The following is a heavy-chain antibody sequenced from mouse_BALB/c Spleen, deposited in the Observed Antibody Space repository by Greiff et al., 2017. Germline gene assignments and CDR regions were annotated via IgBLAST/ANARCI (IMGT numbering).Heavy chain of an antibody. CDR3: ARDGNYFDY. D-gene: IGHD2-1*01. Sequence: EVHLVESGGGLVKPGGSLKLSCAASGFTFSSYAMSWVRQTPEKRLEWVASISSGGSTHYPDSVKGRFTISRDNARNILYLQMSSLRSEDTAMYYCARDGNYFDYWGQGTTLTVSS. CDR1: GFTFSSYA. V-gene: IGHV5-6-5*01. CDR2: ISSGGST. J-gene: IGHJ2*01.